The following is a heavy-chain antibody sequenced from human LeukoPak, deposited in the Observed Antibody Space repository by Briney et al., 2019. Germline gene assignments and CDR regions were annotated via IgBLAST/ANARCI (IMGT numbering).Heavy chain of an antibody. V-gene: IGHV4-4*08. J-gene: IGHJ4*02. CDR2: IAASGTT. CDR3: ARLRERVAGSFDY. CDR1: GGSIASYY. Sequence: PPETLSLTCSVSGGSIASYYWSRIRPPPGKGLECVGYIAASGTTKHDPSLKSRVTLSMDTSKNQFSRKLSSVTAADTAVYYCARLRERVAGSFDYWGQGTLVTVPS. D-gene: IGHD6-19*01.